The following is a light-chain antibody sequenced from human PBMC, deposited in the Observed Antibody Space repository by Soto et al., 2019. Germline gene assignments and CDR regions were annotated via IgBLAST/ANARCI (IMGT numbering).Light chain of an antibody. Sequence: QSALTQPASVSGSPGQSITISCTGTTSDVGSYSLVSWYQQHPGKAPKLMIYEGTKRPSGVSNRFSGSKSGNTASLTISGLQAEDEADYYCSSYSSSSTLGVFGGGTKLTVL. J-gene: IGLJ3*02. V-gene: IGLV2-14*02. CDR3: SSYSSSSTLGV. CDR2: EGT. CDR1: TSDVGSYSL.